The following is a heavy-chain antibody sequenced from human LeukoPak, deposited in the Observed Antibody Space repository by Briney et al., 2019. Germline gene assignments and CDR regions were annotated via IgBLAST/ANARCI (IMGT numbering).Heavy chain of an antibody. CDR2: IIPIFGTA. V-gene: IGHV1-69*13. CDR3: ARDRRGIYYFDY. Sequence: SVKVSCKASGGTFSSYAISWVRQAPGQGLEWMGGIIPIFGTANYAQKFQGRVTITADESTSTAYMELSSLRSEDTAVYYCARDRRGIYYFDYWGQGTLATVSS. CDR1: GGTFSSYA. D-gene: IGHD3-10*01. J-gene: IGHJ4*02.